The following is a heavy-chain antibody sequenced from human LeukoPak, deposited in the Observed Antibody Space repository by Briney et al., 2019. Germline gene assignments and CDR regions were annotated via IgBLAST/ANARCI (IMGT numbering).Heavy chain of an antibody. CDR1: GYTFSRYA. D-gene: IGHD5-18*01. J-gene: IGHJ4*02. V-gene: IGHV7-4-1*02. CDR2: INTNTGNP. Sequence: GASVKVSCKASGYTFSRYAVNWVRQAPGQGLEWMGWINTNTGNPTYAQGFTGRFVFSLDTSVSTAYLQISSLKAEDTAVYYCARDVRSDTAPLNYWGQGTLVTVSS. CDR3: ARDVRSDTAPLNY.